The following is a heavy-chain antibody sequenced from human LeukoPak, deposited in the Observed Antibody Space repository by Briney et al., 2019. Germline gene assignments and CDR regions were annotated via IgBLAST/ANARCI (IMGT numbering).Heavy chain of an antibody. CDR3: AREEQNERGRHFEF. V-gene: IGHV1-2*02. Sequence: ASVKVSCKASGYTFSGYYIHWVRQGPGPGMEWMGWINPNSRTNHAQNFQGRVTMTRDTSISTAYMELSRLSSDDTAVYYCAREEQNERGRHFEFWGQGTLVTVSS. CDR2: INPNSRT. CDR1: GYTFSGYY. D-gene: IGHD1-1*01. J-gene: IGHJ4*02.